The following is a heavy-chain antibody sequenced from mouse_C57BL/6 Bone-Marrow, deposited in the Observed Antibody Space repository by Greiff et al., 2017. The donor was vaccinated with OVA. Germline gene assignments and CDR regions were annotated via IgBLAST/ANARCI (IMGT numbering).Heavy chain of an antibody. Sequence: VQLQQPGAELVKPGASVKLSCKASGYTFTSYWMQWVKQRPGQGLEWIGEIDPSDSYTNYNQKFKGKATLTVDKSSSTAYMQLSILTSEDSAVYYCASLAYYSNYETYWGQGTLVTVSA. D-gene: IGHD2-5*01. CDR2: IDPSDSYT. J-gene: IGHJ3*01. CDR1: GYTFTSYW. CDR3: ASLAYYSNYETY. V-gene: IGHV1-50*01.